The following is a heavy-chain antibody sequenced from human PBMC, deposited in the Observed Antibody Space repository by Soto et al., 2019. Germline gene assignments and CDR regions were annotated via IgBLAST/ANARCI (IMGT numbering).Heavy chain of an antibody. CDR1: RGTFNRYA. CDR3: ARQNRDTPMVPFDV. V-gene: IGHV1-69*01. CDR2: LVPQFGTP. Sequence: QVQLVQSGAEVKKPGSSVKVSCLASRGTFNRYAINWVRQARGHGLEWLGALVPQFGTPNYAQKFQDRVTIVADESTNTTSMELRGLTSDDTAVYYCARQNRDTPMVPFDVWGQRTLVTVSS. J-gene: IGHJ4*02. D-gene: IGHD5-18*01.